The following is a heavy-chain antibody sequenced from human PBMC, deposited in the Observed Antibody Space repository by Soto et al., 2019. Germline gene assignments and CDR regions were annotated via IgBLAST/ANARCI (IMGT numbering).Heavy chain of an antibody. CDR3: VRGGIAGHWFDP. D-gene: IGHD2-15*01. V-gene: IGHV4-31*03. CDR1: RAFINSGGFY. Sequence: SETLSLTCSVSRAFINSGGFYYSWIRQPPGEGLEWLGYIFHSGSTLYNPSLRGRLTLSADTSRNQLSLHLTSVTAADTAVYYCVRGGIAGHWFDPWGQGTTVTVSS. J-gene: IGHJ5*01. CDR2: IFHSGST.